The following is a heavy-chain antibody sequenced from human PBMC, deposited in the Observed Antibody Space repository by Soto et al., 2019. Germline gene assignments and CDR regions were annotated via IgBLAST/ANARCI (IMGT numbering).Heavy chain of an antibody. V-gene: IGHV3-30-3*01. D-gene: IGHD2-15*01. CDR2: ISYDGNIK. J-gene: IGHJ6*02. CDR3: ARAGYCSCGRCYSPYYYYYGMDV. Sequence: GGSLRLSCGASAFSFSHYAMHWVRQAPGKGLECVAVISYDGNIKRYADSVKGRFTISRDNSENTLYLQMNSLSPENTAVYYCARAGYCSCGRCYSPYYYYYGMDVWGQRTTVTVSS. CDR1: AFSFSHYA.